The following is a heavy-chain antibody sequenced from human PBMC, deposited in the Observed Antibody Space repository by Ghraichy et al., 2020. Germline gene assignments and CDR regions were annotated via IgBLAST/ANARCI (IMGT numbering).Heavy chain of an antibody. Sequence: GSLRLSCAASGFTFSSYWMSWVRQAPGKGLEWVANIKQDGSEKYYVDSVKGRFTISRDNAKNSLYLQMNSLRAEDTAVYYCARCRYSYGPSYYYYYYYMDVWGKGTTVTVSS. CDR2: IKQDGSEK. J-gene: IGHJ6*03. CDR3: ARCRYSYGPSYYYYYYYMDV. CDR1: GFTFSSYW. V-gene: IGHV3-7*01. D-gene: IGHD5-18*01.